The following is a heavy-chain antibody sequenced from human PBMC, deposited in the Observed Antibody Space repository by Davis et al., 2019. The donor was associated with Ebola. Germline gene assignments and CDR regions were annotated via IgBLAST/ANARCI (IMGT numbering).Heavy chain of an antibody. V-gene: IGHV1-18*01. Sequence: AASVKVSCKASGYTFTSYGISWVRQAPGQGLEWMGWISAYNGNTNYAQKFQGRVTITADESTSTAYMELSSLRSEDTAVYYCARAYYDIRFDPWGQGTLVTVSS. D-gene: IGHD3-9*01. CDR2: ISAYNGNT. CDR1: GYTFTSYG. J-gene: IGHJ5*02. CDR3: ARAYYDIRFDP.